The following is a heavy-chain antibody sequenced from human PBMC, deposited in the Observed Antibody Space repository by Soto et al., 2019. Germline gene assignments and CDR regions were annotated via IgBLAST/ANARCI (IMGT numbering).Heavy chain of an antibody. CDR2: ISSSSSYI. J-gene: IGHJ4*02. D-gene: IGHD6-19*01. CDR3: ARDSDSSGWLHHAWDY. Sequence: GGSLRLSCAASGFTFSSYSMNWVRQAPGKGLEWVSSISSSSSYIYYADSVKGRFTISRDNAKNSLYLQMNSLRAEDTAVYYCARDSDSSGWLHHAWDYWGQGTLVTVSS. V-gene: IGHV3-21*01. CDR1: GFTFSSYS.